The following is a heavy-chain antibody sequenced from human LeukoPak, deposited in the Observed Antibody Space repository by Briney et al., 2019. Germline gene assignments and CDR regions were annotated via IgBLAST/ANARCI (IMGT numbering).Heavy chain of an antibody. J-gene: IGHJ3*02. Sequence: KPSETLSLTCAVYGGSFSGYYWSWIRQPPGKGLEWIGEINHSGSTNYNPSLKSRVTISVDTSKKQFSLKLNSVTAADTAVYYCARAGSWYSGAFDIWGQGTMVTVSS. D-gene: IGHD6-13*01. V-gene: IGHV4-34*01. CDR1: GGSFSGYY. CDR2: INHSGST. CDR3: ARAGSWYSGAFDI.